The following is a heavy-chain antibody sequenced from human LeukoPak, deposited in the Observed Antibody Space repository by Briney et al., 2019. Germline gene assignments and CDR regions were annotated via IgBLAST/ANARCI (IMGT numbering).Heavy chain of an antibody. J-gene: IGHJ3*02. CDR1: GYTFTSYA. D-gene: IGHD3-22*01. Sequence: ASVKVSCKASGYTFTSYAMHWVRQAPGQRLEWMGWINAGNGNTKYSQEFQGRVTITRDTSASTAYMELSSLRSEDMAVYYCARGDYYYDSSGYSGDAFDIWGQGTMVTVFS. CDR3: ARGDYYYDSSGYSGDAFDI. V-gene: IGHV1-3*03. CDR2: INAGNGNT.